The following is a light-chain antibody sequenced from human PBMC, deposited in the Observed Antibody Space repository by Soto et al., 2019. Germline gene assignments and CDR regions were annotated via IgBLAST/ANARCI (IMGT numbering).Light chain of an antibody. CDR1: TSDVGGYNY. CDR2: EVN. CDR3: SSYAGSKNFIL. V-gene: IGLV2-8*01. J-gene: IGLJ2*01. Sequence: QSVLTQPPSASGSPGQSVTISCTGTTSDVGGYNYVSWYQLHPGKVPKLIISEVNKRPSGVPDRFSGSKSGSTASLTVSGRQAEDEADYFCSSYAGSKNFILFGGGTKLTVL.